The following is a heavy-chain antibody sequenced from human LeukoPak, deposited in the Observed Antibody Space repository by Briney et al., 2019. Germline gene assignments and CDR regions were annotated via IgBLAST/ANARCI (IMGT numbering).Heavy chain of an antibody. Sequence: GGSLRLSCAASGFTFSSYAMRWVRQAPGKGLEWVAVISYDGSNKYYADSVKGRFTISRDNSKNTLYLQMNSLRAEDTAVYYCARAEAVDTAMGFDYWGQGTLVTVSS. CDR1: GFTFSSYA. CDR3: ARAEAVDTAMGFDY. V-gene: IGHV3-30*04. J-gene: IGHJ4*02. D-gene: IGHD5-18*01. CDR2: ISYDGSNK.